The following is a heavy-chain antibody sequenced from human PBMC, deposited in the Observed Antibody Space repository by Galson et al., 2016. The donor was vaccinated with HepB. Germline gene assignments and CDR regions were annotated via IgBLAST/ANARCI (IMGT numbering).Heavy chain of an antibody. Sequence: SVKVSCKASGGTFNSYTITWVRQAPGQGLEWMGGITPIFGATNYAQRFQDRVTMTADESTNTAYMELNSLRSEDTAVYYCVAGSYYYFYDIDVWGQGTLVTVSS. V-gene: IGHV1-69*13. CDR2: ITPIFGAT. J-gene: IGHJ6*02. CDR1: GGTFNSYT. CDR3: VAGSYYYFYDIDV.